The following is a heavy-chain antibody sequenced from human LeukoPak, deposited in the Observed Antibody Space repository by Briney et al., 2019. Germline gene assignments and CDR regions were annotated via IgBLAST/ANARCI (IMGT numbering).Heavy chain of an antibody. V-gene: IGHV4-61*02. Sequence: SQTLSLTCTASGGSTNNESYYWSWIRQPAGQGLGWIGRIHPTGNTMCNPSLESRVTISIDTSKNQFSLKLSSVTAADTAVYYCASHYSRSGIDAFDIWGQGTVVTVSS. CDR1: GGSTNNESYY. CDR3: ASHYSRSGIDAFDI. D-gene: IGHD6-6*01. J-gene: IGHJ3*02. CDR2: IHPTGNT.